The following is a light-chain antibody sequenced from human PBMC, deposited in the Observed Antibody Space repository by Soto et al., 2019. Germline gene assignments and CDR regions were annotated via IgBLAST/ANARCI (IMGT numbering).Light chain of an antibody. J-gene: IGLJ3*02. CDR3: STWDDSLNSWV. Sequence: QSVLTQPPSTSGTPGQSVTISCSGSTSNIGSNTVNWYQQLTGTAPKLLINSDNQRPSGVPARFSGAKSGASASLAISGLQSEDEAAYYCSTWDDSLNSWVFGGGTKLTVL. CDR1: TSNIGSNT. V-gene: IGLV1-44*01. CDR2: SDN.